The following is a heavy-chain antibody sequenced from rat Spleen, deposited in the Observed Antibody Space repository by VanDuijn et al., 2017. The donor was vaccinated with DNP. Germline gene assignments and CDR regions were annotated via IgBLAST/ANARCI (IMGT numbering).Heavy chain of an antibody. CDR1: GFTFDNYW. V-gene: IGHV5-31*01. CDR3: VTRGKYGGYDY. CDR2: ITSSGVTT. J-gene: IGHJ2*01. D-gene: IGHD1-11*01. Sequence: EVQLVESGGDLVQPGRSLKLSCGASGFTFDNYWMTWIRQIPGKGLEWVASITSSGVTTFYRDSVQGRLTISRDNAKTTLYLQMDSLRSEDTATYYCVTRGKYGGYDYWGQGVMVTVSS.